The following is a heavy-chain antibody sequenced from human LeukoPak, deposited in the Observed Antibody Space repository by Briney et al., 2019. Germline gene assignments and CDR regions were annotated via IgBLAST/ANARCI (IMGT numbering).Heavy chain of an antibody. V-gene: IGHV3-74*01. CDR2: VNSDGRTT. J-gene: IGHJ4*02. D-gene: IGHD3-16*01. CDR1: GFTFTSHW. CDR3: ANEIRPNDY. Sequence: GGSLRLSCAASGFTFTSHWMHWVRQAPGKGLAWVSRVNSDGRTTSYADSVKGRFTISRDNAKNTLYLQMTSLRVEDTALYYCANEIRPNDYWGQGTLVSVSS.